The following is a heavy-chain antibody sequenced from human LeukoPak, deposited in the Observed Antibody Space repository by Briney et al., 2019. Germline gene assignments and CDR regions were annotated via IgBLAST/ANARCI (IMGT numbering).Heavy chain of an antibody. Sequence: SETLSLTCTVSGGSIGSFYWSWIRQPPGKTLEWIANVFDSGSTNYNPSLTSRVTVSVDTSKNQFSLRLSSVTVSDTAVYYCARQNGAYTGYDSFDYWGQGTLLTVSS. CDR2: VFDSGST. CDR1: GGSIGSFY. D-gene: IGHD5-12*01. J-gene: IGHJ4*01. CDR3: ARQNGAYTGYDSFDY. V-gene: IGHV4-59*08.